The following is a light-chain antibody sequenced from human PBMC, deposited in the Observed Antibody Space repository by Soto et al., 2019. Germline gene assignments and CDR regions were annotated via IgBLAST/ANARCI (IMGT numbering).Light chain of an antibody. V-gene: IGKV3-20*01. J-gene: IGKJ1*01. CDR3: HQYGSSRRS. Sequence: ETVLTQSPGTLSLSPGEGATLSCRASQGVSNNSLAWYQQKPGQAPRLLIYGASTRATGVPDRFSGSGSGTDFTLTISRLEPEDFAVYYCHQYGSSRRSFGQGTKVDIK. CDR1: QGVSNNS. CDR2: GAS.